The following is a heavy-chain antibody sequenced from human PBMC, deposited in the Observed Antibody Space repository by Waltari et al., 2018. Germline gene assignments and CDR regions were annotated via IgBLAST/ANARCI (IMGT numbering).Heavy chain of an antibody. J-gene: IGHJ4*02. V-gene: IGHV3-53*01. CDR2: IYSGGNA. CDR3: ARFSHKDY. Sequence: EVQLVESGGGLIQPGGSLRLSCAASGFTVSNNYMSWVRPAPGKGLEWVAVIYSGGNAYYADSVKGRFTISRDNSKNTVYLQMNSLRAEDTALYYCARFSHKDYWGQGILVTVSS. CDR1: GFTVSNNY.